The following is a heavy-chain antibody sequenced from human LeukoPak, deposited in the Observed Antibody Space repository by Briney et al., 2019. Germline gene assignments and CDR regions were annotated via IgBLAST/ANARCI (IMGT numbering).Heavy chain of an antibody. CDR3: AKPSTVYGDFDY. Sequence: GGSLRLSCAASGFTFSSYSMNWVRQAPGKGLEWVSSISSSSSYIYYADSVKGRFTISRDNAKNTLYLQMNSLRAEDTAVYYCAKPSTVYGDFDYWGQGTLVTVSS. J-gene: IGHJ4*02. CDR1: GFTFSSYS. CDR2: ISSSSSYI. V-gene: IGHV3-21*01. D-gene: IGHD4-17*01.